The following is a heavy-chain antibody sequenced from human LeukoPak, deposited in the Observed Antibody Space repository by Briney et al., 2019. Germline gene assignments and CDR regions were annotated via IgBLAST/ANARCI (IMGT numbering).Heavy chain of an antibody. D-gene: IGHD2-21*01. Sequence: SVTVSPKASGDSCFAYYMHGGRAAPGQGLEWMGWINPKIGGTNYAQKFQGRVTMTRDTSISTAYMELSRLRSDDTAVYYCARQIGSVSFLANWGQETQVSVSS. J-gene: IGHJ4*02. V-gene: IGHV1-2*02. CDR1: GDSCFAYY. CDR3: ARQIGSVSFLAN. CDR2: INPKIGGT.